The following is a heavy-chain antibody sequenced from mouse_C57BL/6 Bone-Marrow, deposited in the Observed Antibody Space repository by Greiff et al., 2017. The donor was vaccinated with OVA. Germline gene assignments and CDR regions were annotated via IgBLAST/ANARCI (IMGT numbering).Heavy chain of an antibody. J-gene: IGHJ4*01. V-gene: IGHV1-69*01. CDR3: ARMITTVVAGTDYAMDY. Sequence: VQLQQPGAELVMPGASVKLSCKASGYTFTSYWMHWVKQRPGQGLEWIGELDPSDSYTNYNQKFKGKSTLTVDKSSSTAYMQLSSLPSEDSAVYYWARMITTVVAGTDYAMDYWGQGTSVTVSA. D-gene: IGHD1-1*01. CDR2: LDPSDSYT. CDR1: GYTFTSYW.